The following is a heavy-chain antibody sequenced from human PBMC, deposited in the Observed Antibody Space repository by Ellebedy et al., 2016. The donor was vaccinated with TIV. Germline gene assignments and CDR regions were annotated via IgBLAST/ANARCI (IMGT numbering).Heavy chain of an antibody. CDR2: ISGSGGST. CDR3: AKDYVRHAPGYYFDY. CDR1: GLTFSSYA. J-gene: IGHJ4*02. Sequence: GESLKISXTASGLTFSSYAMSWVRQAPGKGLEWVSAISGSGGSTYYADSVKGRFTISRDNSKNTLYLQMNSLRAEDTAVYYCAKDYVRHAPGYYFDYWGQGTLVTVSS. V-gene: IGHV3-23*01. D-gene: IGHD3-16*01.